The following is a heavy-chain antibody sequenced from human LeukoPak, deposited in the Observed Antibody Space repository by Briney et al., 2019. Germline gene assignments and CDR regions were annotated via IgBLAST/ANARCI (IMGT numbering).Heavy chain of an antibody. CDR3: ASHEDYGDPYDY. D-gene: IGHD4-17*01. Sequence: PSETLSLTCTVSGGSISSYYWSWIRQPPGKGLEWIGYIYYSGSTNYNPSLKSRVTISVDTSKNQFSLKLSSVTAADTAVYYCASHEDYGDPYDYWGQGTLVTVSS. CDR1: GGSISSYY. CDR2: IYYSGST. V-gene: IGHV4-59*01. J-gene: IGHJ4*02.